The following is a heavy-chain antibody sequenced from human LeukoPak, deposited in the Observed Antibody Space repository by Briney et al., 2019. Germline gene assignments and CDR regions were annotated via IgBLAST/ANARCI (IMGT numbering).Heavy chain of an antibody. Sequence: GGSLRLSCAASGFTFSSYAMHWVRQAPGKGLEWVAVISYDGSNKYYADSVKGRFTISRDNSKNTLYLQMHSLRAEDTAVYYCARDRLITYYYDSSGYYPGYWGQGTLVTVSS. CDR3: ARDRLITYYYDSSGYYPGY. CDR1: GFTFSSYA. J-gene: IGHJ4*02. CDR2: ISYDGSNK. D-gene: IGHD3-22*01. V-gene: IGHV3-30*04.